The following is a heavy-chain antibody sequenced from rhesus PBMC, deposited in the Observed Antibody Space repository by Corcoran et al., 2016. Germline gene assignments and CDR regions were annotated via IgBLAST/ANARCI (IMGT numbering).Heavy chain of an antibody. CDR3: ARNPSGAYYYFDY. V-gene: IGHV4-165*02. CDR1: GGSISGFN. J-gene: IGHJ4*01. D-gene: IGHD3-16*01. Sequence: QVQLQESGPGLLKPSETLSLTCGVSGGSISGFNWNWIRQSPGKGLECMGYIVGSTGHTYYNPSLKSRVTNSAETSNNQFSLKLNSVTAADTAVYYCARNPSGAYYYFDYWGQGVLVTVSS. CDR2: IVGSTGHT.